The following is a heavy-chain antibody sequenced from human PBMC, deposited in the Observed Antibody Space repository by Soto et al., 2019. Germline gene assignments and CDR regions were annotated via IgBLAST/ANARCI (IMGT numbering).Heavy chain of an antibody. CDR3: ARAIDYDILTGYPAPPDY. J-gene: IGHJ4*02. CDR2: IGTAGDT. D-gene: IGHD3-9*01. CDR1: GFTFSIYD. V-gene: IGHV3-13*04. Sequence: GSLRLSCAASGFTFSIYDMHLSRQATGKGLEWVSAIGTAGDTYYPGSVKGRFTISRENAKNSLYLQMNSLRAGDTAVYYCARAIDYDILTGYPAPPDYWGQGTLVTVSS.